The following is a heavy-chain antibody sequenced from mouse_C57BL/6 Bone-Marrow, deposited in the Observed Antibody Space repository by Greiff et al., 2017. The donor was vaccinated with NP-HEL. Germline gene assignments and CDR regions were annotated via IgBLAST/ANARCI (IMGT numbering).Heavy chain of an antibody. J-gene: IGHJ4*01. V-gene: IGHV1-82*01. D-gene: IGHD4-1*01. CDR2: IYPGDGDT. CDR3: LLGAMDY. CDR1: GYAFSSSW. Sequence: QVQLKESGPELVKPGASVKISCKASGYAFSSSWMNWVKQRPGKGLEWIGRIYPGDGDTNYNGKFKGKATLTADKSSSTAYMQLSSLTSEDSAVYFCLLGAMDYWGQGTSVTVSS.